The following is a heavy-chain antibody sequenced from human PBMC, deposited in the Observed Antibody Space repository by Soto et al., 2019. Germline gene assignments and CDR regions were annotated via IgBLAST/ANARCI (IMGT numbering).Heavy chain of an antibody. V-gene: IGHV1-18*01. D-gene: IGHD2-2*01. J-gene: IGHJ5*02. CDR3: ARTVSGYCSSTSCYWFDP. CDR1: GYTFTSYG. CDR2: ISAYNGNT. Sequence: GASVKVSCKASGYTFTSYGISWVRQAPGQGLEWMGWISAYNGNTNYAQKLQGRVTMTTDTSTSTAYMELRSLRSDDTAVYYCARTVSGYCSSTSCYWFDPWGQGTLVTVSS.